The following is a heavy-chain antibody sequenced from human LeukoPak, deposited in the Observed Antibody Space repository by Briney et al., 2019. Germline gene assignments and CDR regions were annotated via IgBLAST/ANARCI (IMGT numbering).Heavy chain of an antibody. V-gene: IGHV3-11*04. CDR3: ARDSGEYGYSYGYSSY. D-gene: IGHD5-18*01. Sequence: GGSLRLSCAASGFTFSDSYMSWIRQAPGKGLEWFSYISSSSSTIYYADSVKGRFTISRDNAKNSLYLQMNSLRDEDTAVYYCARDSGEYGYSYGYSSYWGQGTLVTVSS. CDR2: ISSSSSTI. CDR1: GFTFSDSY. J-gene: IGHJ4*02.